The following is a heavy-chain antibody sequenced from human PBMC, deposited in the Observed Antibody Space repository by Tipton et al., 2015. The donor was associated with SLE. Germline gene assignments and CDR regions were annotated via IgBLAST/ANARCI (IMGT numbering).Heavy chain of an antibody. CDR2: IKQDGSEK. CDR3: ARDWGDIAEGAFDI. V-gene: IGHV3-7*01. CDR1: GFTFSSYW. D-gene: IGHD2-15*01. Sequence: GSLRLSRAASGFTFSSYWMSWVRQAPGKGLEWVANIKQDGSEKYYVDSVKGRFTISRDNAKNSLYLQMNSLRAEDTAVYYCARDWGDIAEGAFDIWGQGTMVTVSS. J-gene: IGHJ3*02.